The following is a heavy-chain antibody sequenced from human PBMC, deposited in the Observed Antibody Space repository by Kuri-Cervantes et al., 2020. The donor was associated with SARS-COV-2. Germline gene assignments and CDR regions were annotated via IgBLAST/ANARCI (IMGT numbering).Heavy chain of an antibody. CDR1: GFTFSTHA. Sequence: GESLKISCSASGFTFSTHAMHRVRQALGKGLEYVSGLDGNGHMIYYADSVKGRFTISRDNSKSTVYLQMSSLGAEDTALYYCVKDLTGYWAFDYWGQGTLVTVSS. CDR2: LDGNGHMI. V-gene: IGHV3-64D*06. D-gene: IGHD3-9*01. J-gene: IGHJ4*02. CDR3: VKDLTGYWAFDY.